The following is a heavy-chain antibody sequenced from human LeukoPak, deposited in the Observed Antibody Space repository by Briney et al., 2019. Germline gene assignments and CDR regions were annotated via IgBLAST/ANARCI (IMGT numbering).Heavy chain of an antibody. D-gene: IGHD3-10*01. CDR3: ATGRVRGVINDYYYYMDV. CDR1: GFTVSSNY. J-gene: IGHJ6*03. V-gene: IGHV3-66*02. Sequence: PGGSLRLSCAASGFTVSSNYMSWVRQAPGKGLEWVSVIYSGGSTYYADSVKGRFTISRDNSKNTLYLQMNSLRAEDTAVYYCATGRVRGVINDYYYYMDVWGKGTTVTVFS. CDR2: IYSGGST.